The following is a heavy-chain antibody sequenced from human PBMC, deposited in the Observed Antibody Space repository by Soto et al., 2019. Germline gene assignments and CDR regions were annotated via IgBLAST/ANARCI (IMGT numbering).Heavy chain of an antibody. V-gene: IGHV3-30*18. CDR3: AKGQHCSSTSCYFYYYGMDV. J-gene: IGHJ6*02. Sequence: QVQLVESGGGVVQPGRSLRLSCAASGFTFSTYVMHWVRQAPGKGLEWVAAISNDGSKKFYADSMKGRLTISRDNCKNRVYLQVNSLRGEETAVYYCAKGQHCSSTSCYFYYYGMDVWGQGTTVAVSS. CDR1: GFTFSTYV. D-gene: IGHD2-2*01. CDR2: ISNDGSKK.